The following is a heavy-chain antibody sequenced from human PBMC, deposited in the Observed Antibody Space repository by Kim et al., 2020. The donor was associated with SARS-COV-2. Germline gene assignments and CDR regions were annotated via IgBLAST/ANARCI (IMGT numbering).Heavy chain of an antibody. D-gene: IGHD3-10*01. J-gene: IGHJ4*02. V-gene: IGHV3-11*06. CDR3: AREGITMVRGVKRGFDY. Sequence: VKGRFTIARDNAKTSLYLQMNSLRAEDTAVYYCAREGITMVRGVKRGFDYWGQGTLVTVSS.